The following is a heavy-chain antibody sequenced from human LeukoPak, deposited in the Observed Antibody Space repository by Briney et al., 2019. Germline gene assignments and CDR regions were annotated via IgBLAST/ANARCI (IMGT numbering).Heavy chain of an antibody. CDR3: ARDQTDYYDSSGSIDY. J-gene: IGHJ4*02. CDR1: GYTLTELS. CDR2: FDPEDGET. D-gene: IGHD3-22*01. V-gene: IGHV1-24*01. Sequence: GASVKVSCKVSGYTLTELSMHWVRQAPGKGLEWMGGFDPEDGETIYAQKFQGRVTMTEDTSTDTAYMELSSLRSDDTAVYYCARDQTDYYDSSGSIDYWGQGTLVTVSS.